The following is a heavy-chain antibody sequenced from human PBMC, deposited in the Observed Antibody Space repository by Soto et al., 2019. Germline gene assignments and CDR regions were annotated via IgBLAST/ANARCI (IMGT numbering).Heavy chain of an antibody. CDR3: AKGSSGWYERFDY. CDR2: ISGSGGST. CDR1: GFTFISYA. Sequence: EVQLLESGGGLVQPGGSLRLSCAASGFTFISYAMSWVRQAPGKGLEWVSAISGSGGSTYYADSVKGRFTISRDNSKNTLYPQMNSLRAEDTAVYYCAKGSSGWYERFDYWGQGTLVTVSS. D-gene: IGHD6-19*01. V-gene: IGHV3-23*01. J-gene: IGHJ4*02.